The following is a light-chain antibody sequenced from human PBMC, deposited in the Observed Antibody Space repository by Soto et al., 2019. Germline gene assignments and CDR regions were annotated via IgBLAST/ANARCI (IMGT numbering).Light chain of an antibody. CDR1: QSLSSN. J-gene: IGKJ1*01. CDR3: QQYNNWPQT. Sequence: EIVMTQSPVTLSVSPGERATLSCRASQSLSSNLAWYQQKPGQAPRLLIYGASTRATGIPARFSGSGSGTEFTLTISSLQSDDVAVYYCQQYNNWPQTFVQGTKVEIK. V-gene: IGKV3-15*01. CDR2: GAS.